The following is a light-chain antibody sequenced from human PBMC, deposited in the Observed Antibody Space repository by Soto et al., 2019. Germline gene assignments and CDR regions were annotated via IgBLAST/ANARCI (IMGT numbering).Light chain of an antibody. CDR2: DAS. V-gene: IGKV3-11*01. CDR3: QQRSNWPYT. CDR1: QSVSRD. J-gene: IGKJ2*01. Sequence: EIVLTQSPATLSLSPGERATLSCRASQSVSRDLAWYQQKPGQAPRLLIYDASNRATGIPARFSASGSGTDCTLTIGSLEPEDFAVYYCQQRSNWPYTFGQGTKLEIK.